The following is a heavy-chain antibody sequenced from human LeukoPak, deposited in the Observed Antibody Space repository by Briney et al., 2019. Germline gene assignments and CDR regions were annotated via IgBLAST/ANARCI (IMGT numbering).Heavy chain of an antibody. J-gene: IGHJ6*03. V-gene: IGHV4-4*07. Sequence: SETLSLTCTVSGGSISSYYWSWIRQPAGKGLEWIGRIHTSGSTNYNPSLKSRVTMSVDTSKNQFSLKLSSVTAADTAVYYCARGSGIAVAVTYCYYYMDVWGKGTTVTVSS. CDR2: IHTSGST. D-gene: IGHD6-19*01. CDR1: GGSISSYY. CDR3: ARGSGIAVAVTYCYYYMDV.